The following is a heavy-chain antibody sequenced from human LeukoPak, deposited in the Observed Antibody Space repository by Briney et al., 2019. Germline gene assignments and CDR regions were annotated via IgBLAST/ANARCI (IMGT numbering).Heavy chain of an antibody. V-gene: IGHV3-11*04. CDR2: ISISGSTI. J-gene: IGHJ5*02. CDR1: GFTFSDYY. Sequence: GGSLRLSCAASGFTFSDYYMSWIRQAPGKGLEWVSYISISGSTIYYADSVKGRFTISRDNAKNSLYLQMNSLRAEDTAVYYCARDGYSYGINWFDPWGQGTLVTVSS. CDR3: ARDGYSYGINWFDP. D-gene: IGHD5-18*01.